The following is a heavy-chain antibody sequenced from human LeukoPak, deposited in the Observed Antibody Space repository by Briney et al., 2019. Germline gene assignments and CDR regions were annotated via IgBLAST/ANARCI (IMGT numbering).Heavy chain of an antibody. CDR3: ARSFYPLTTVRPPEY. V-gene: IGHV1-69*01. Sequence: SVKVSCKAAGGSFSSYAISWVRQAPGQGLEWMGGIIPIFGTANYAQKFQGRVTITADESTSTAYMELSSLRSEDTAVYYCARSFYPLTTVRPPEYWGQGTLVTVSS. CDR1: GGSFSSYA. J-gene: IGHJ4*02. D-gene: IGHD4-17*01. CDR2: IIPIFGTA.